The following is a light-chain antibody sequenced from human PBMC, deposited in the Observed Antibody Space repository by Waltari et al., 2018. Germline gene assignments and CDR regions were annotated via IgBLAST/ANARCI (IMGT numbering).Light chain of an antibody. J-gene: IGKJ2*01. CDR1: QSVNRN. CDR3: QQSIQWPYT. CDR2: GVS. V-gene: IGKV3D-15*01. Sequence: DIAMTQSPATLSFSQGERATLSCRASQSVNRNLAWYQQKPGQPPRLLIYGVSSRATGIPDRFTGSGSGMEFTLTISSLEPEDVGIYHCQQSIQWPYTFGQGTKVEIK.